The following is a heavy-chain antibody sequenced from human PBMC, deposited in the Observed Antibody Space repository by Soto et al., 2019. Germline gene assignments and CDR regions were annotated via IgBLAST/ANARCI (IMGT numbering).Heavy chain of an antibody. V-gene: IGHV4-59*01. CDR1: GDSISSSY. CDR2: SHYTGTT. CDR3: ARYSCSGGSCYFFDY. J-gene: IGHJ4*02. D-gene: IGHD2-15*01. Sequence: PSETLSLTCTVSGDSISSSYWSWIRQTPGKGLEWIGFSHYTGTTRYNPSLKSRVSFSVDMSKNQFSLKLSSVTTADTAVYYCARYSCSGGSCYFFDYWGQGTLVTVSS.